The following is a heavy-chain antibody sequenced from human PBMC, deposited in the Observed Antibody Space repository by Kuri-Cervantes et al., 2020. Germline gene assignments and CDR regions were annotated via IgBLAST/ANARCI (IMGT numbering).Heavy chain of an antibody. Sequence: GGSLRLSCAASGFTFSGYWKSWVRQAPGKGLEWVADIKQDGSEKYYVDSVKGRFTISRDNAKNSLYLQMNSLRAEDTAVYYCAGSSWSHDAFDIWGQGTMVTVSS. CDR1: GFTFSGYW. CDR3: AGSSWSHDAFDI. CDR2: IKQDGSEK. J-gene: IGHJ3*02. D-gene: IGHD6-13*01. V-gene: IGHV3-7*01.